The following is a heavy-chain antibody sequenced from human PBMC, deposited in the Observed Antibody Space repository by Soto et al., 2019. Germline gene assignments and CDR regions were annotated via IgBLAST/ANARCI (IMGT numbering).Heavy chain of an antibody. J-gene: IGHJ4*02. CDR2: IYYTEST. D-gene: IGHD6-25*01. V-gene: IGHV4-30-4*01. CDR3: ARGPSKSSGFFGC. CDR1: AGSINNYEYY. Sequence: PAETLSLTCVVSAGSINNYEYYCAWIRHPPAEALEWIGHIYYTESTSYNPSLKSRVTISLDTSKNQFSLKVNSVSGPDPAVYHWARGPSKSSGFFGCRRQGNL.